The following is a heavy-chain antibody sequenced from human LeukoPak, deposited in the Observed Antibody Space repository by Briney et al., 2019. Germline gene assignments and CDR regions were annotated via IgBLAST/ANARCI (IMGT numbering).Heavy chain of an antibody. D-gene: IGHD3-10*01. J-gene: IGHJ4*02. CDR2: ISGSGGST. Sequence: GGSLRLSCAASGFTFSSYAMSWVRQAPGKGLEWVSAISGSGGSTYYADSVKGRFTISRDNSKNTLYLQMNSLRAEDTAVYYCAKVAGFGELFPGPFDYWGQGTLVTVSS. CDR1: GFTFSSYA. V-gene: IGHV3-23*01. CDR3: AKVAGFGELFPGPFDY.